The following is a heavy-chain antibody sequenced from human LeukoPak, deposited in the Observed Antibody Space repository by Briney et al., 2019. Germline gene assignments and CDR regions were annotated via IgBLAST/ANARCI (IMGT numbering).Heavy chain of an antibody. V-gene: IGHV1-2*02. CDR3: ARQADVEMATTFDY. J-gene: IGHJ4*02. CDR2: INPNSGGT. CDR1: GYTFTGYY. Sequence: ASVKVSCKASGYTFTGYYMHWVRQAPGQGLEWMGWINPNSGGTNYAQKFQGRVTMTRDTSISTAYMELSRLRSDDTAVYYCARQADVEMATTFDYWGQRTLVTVSS. D-gene: IGHD5-24*01.